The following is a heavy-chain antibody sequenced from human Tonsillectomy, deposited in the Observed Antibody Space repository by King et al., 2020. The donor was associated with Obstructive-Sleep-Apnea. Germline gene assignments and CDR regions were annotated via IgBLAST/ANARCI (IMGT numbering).Heavy chain of an antibody. D-gene: IGHD3-10*01. V-gene: IGHV3-23*04. CDR3: AKGGSMVRGVIRDFDY. Sequence: QLVQSGGGLVQPGGSLRLSCAASGFTFSSYAMSWVRQAPGKGLEWVSSIRCSVGSTYYSDSVKGRFTISRDNSKNTLYLQMNSLIAEDTAVYYCAKGGSMVRGVIRDFDYWGQGTLVTVSS. CDR2: IRCSVGST. CDR1: GFTFSSYA. J-gene: IGHJ4*02.